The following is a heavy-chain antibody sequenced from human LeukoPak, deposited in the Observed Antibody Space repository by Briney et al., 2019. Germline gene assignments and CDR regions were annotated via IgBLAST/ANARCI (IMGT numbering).Heavy chain of an antibody. D-gene: IGHD3-9*01. V-gene: IGHV1-18*01. Sequence: GASVKVSCKASGYTFTSYGISWVRQAPGQGLEWMGWISAYNGNTNYAQKLQGRVTMTTDTSTSTAYMELRSLRSDDTAVYYCARGHKLDYDILTGYYKNWFDPWGQGTLVTVSS. CDR1: GYTFTSYG. CDR2: ISAYNGNT. CDR3: ARGHKLDYDILTGYYKNWFDP. J-gene: IGHJ5*02.